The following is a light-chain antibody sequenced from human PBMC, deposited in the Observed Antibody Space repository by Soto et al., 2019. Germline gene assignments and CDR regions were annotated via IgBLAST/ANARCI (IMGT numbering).Light chain of an antibody. CDR2: DVS. Sequence: AIQLTQSTSSLSASVGDRVTITCRASQGISSALAWYQQKPGKSPNLLIYDVSSLESGVPSRFSGSGSGTDFTLTISSLQPEDFATYFCQQFNTYPPLTFGGGTKVEIK. CDR3: QQFNTYPPLT. CDR1: QGISSA. V-gene: IGKV1-13*02. J-gene: IGKJ4*01.